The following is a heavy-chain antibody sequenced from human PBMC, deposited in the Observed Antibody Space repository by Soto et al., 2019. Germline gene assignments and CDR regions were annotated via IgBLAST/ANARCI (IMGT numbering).Heavy chain of an antibody. CDR3: AKDSNPGIAVAGYFDY. V-gene: IGHV3-9*01. J-gene: IGHJ4*02. D-gene: IGHD6-19*01. CDR1: GFTFDDYA. CDR2: ISWNSGSI. Sequence: GGSLRLSCAASGFTFDDYAMHWVRQAPGKGLEWVSGISWNSGSIGYADSVKGRFTISRDNAKNSLYLQMNSLRAEDTALYYCAKDSNPGIAVAGYFDYWGQGTLVTVSS.